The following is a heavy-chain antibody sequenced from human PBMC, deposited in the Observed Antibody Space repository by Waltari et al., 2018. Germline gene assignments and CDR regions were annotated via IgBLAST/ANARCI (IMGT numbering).Heavy chain of an antibody. Sequence: QVQLVQSGAEVKEPGASVKVSCKASGYAFRTYDINWVRQAAGQGLEWMGWMNPNRGNTGYAPKFQGRVTMTRDTSISTAYMELSSLKSDDTAVYYCARGSRLASGTFFPTATDNWAQGTPVTVSS. CDR2: MNPNRGNT. V-gene: IGHV1-8*01. J-gene: IGHJ4*02. CDR3: ARGSRLASGTFFPTATDN. CDR1: GYAFRTYD. D-gene: IGHD3-10*01.